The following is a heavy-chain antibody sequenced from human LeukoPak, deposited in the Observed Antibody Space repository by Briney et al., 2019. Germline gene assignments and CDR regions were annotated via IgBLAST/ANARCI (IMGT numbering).Heavy chain of an antibody. V-gene: IGHV3-64*01. CDR3: ATRISWNYVFDY. CDR2: ISSDGANT. J-gene: IGHJ4*02. CDR1: GFTFSSYS. D-gene: IGHD1-7*01. Sequence: GGSLRLSCAASGFTFSSYSMNWFRQAPGKGLEYVSFISSDGANTYYANSVKGRFTISRDNSNNMLYLQMGSLRAEDMAVYYCATRISWNYVFDYWGQGTLVTVSS.